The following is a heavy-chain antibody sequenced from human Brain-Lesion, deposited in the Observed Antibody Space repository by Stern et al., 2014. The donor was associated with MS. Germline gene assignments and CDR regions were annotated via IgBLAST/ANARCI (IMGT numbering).Heavy chain of an antibody. CDR1: GGSISSSTYY. D-gene: IGHD1-26*01. CDR3: ARHDSVPRPSQLHSARDRGPGYFDY. J-gene: IGHJ4*02. CDR2: IYYSGFT. Sequence: VQLVESGPGLVKPSETLSLTCTVSGGSISSSTYYWAWIRQPPGKGLEWIGNIYYSGFTYYHPSLKSRVTISVDMSKNQFSLKLSSVTAADTAIYYCARHDSVPRPSQLHSARDRGPGYFDYWGQGTLVTVSS. V-gene: IGHV4-39*01.